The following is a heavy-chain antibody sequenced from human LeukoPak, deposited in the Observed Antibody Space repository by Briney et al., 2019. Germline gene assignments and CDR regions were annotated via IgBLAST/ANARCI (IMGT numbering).Heavy chain of an antibody. Sequence: ASVKVSCKASGYTFTGYYMHWVRQAPGQGLEWMGWINPNSGGTNYAQKFQGRVTMTRDTSISTAYMELSRLRSDDTAVYYCARDLNLWFGEWRDRWFDPWGQGTLVTVSS. CDR2: INPNSGGT. CDR3: ARDLNLWFGEWRDRWFDP. J-gene: IGHJ5*02. V-gene: IGHV1-2*02. D-gene: IGHD3-10*01. CDR1: GYTFTGYY.